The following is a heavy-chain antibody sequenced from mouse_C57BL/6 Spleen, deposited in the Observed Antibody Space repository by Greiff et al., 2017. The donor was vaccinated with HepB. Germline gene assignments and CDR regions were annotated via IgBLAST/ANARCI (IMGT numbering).Heavy chain of an antibody. CDR3: ARHTTTVVAYYFDY. CDR2: ISSGGSYT. V-gene: IGHV5-6*01. J-gene: IGHJ2*01. CDR1: GFTFSSYG. D-gene: IGHD1-1*01. Sequence: EVKVVESGGDLVKPGGSLKLSCAASGFTFSSYGMSWVRQTPDKRLEWVATISSGGSYTYYPDSVKGRFTISRDNAKNTLYLQMSSLKSEDTAMYYCARHTTTVVAYYFDYWGQGTTLTVSS.